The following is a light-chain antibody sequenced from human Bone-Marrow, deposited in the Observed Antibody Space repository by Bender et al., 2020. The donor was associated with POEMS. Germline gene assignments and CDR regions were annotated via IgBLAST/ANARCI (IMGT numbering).Light chain of an antibody. CDR2: RND. CDR1: SSNIGTNY. J-gene: IGLJ2*01. V-gene: IGLV1-47*01. CDR3: CSYAGRGTMI. Sequence: QSVLTQPPSASGTPGQRVTISCSGTSSNIGTNYVYWYQQLPGTTPKLLIYRNDQRPSGVPDRFSGSKSGNTASLTISGLRAEDEADYYCCSYAGRGTMIFGGGTRLTVL.